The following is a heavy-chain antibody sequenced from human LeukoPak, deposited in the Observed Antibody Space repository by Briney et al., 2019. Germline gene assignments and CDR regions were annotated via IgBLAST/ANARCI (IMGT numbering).Heavy chain of an antibody. D-gene: IGHD1-14*01. CDR2: ISYDGSNK. Sequence: GGSLRLSCAASGFTFSSYAMHWVRQAPGKGLEGVEVISYDGSNKYYADSVKGRFTISRDNPKNTLYLQMNSLRAEDTAVYYCARNQWSPGTAYGMDVWGQGTTVTVSS. J-gene: IGHJ6*02. CDR1: GFTFSSYA. V-gene: IGHV3-30-3*01. CDR3: ARNQWSPGTAYGMDV.